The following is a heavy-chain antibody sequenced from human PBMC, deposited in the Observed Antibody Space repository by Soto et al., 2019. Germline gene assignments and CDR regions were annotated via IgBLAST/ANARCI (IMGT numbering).Heavy chain of an antibody. CDR3: ARDRPGQGGGSYDAFDI. Sequence: GGSLRLSCAASGFTVSSNYMSWVRQAPGKGLEWVSVIYSGGSTYYADSVKGRFTISRDNSKNTLYLQMNSLRAEDTAVYYCARDRPGQGGGSYDAFDIWGQGTMVTVSS. D-gene: IGHD1-26*01. CDR2: IYSGGST. CDR1: GFTVSSNY. J-gene: IGHJ3*02. V-gene: IGHV3-53*01.